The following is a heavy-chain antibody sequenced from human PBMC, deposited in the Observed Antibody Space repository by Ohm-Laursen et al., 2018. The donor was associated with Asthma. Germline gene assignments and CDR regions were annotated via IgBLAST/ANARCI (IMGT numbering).Heavy chain of an antibody. V-gene: IGHV3-30*18. J-gene: IGHJ3*02. CDR3: AKKRTWLQLGGDAFDI. CDR2: ISYDGSNE. D-gene: IGHD1-1*01. CDR1: GFTFSSYG. Sequence: SLRLSCSASGFTFSSYGMHWVRQAPGKGLEWVAVISYDGSNEYYADSVKGRFTISRDNSKYTLYLQMNSLRAEDTAVYYCAKKRTWLQLGGDAFDIWGQGTMVTVSS.